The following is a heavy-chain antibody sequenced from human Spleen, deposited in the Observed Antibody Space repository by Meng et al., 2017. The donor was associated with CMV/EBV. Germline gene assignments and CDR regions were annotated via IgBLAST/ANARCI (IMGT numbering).Heavy chain of an antibody. V-gene: IGHV1-69*12. D-gene: IGHD3-10*01. CDR3: ARDSMVRGGVSIY. Sequence: VESVQSVAEVKRPGCWVEVSCKASGGTFSSYAISWVRQAPGQGLDWMGGIIPIFGTANYAQKFQGRVTITADESTSTAYMELSSLRSEDTAVYYCARDSMVRGGVSIYWGQGTLVTVSS. CDR1: GGTFSSYA. J-gene: IGHJ4*02. CDR2: IIPIFGTA.